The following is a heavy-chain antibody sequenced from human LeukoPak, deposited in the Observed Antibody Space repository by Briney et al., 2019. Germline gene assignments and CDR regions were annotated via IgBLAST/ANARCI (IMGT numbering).Heavy chain of an antibody. Sequence: PSETLSLTCTVSGDSISSSSYYWEWIRQPPGKGLEWIGYIYYSGSTNYNPSLKSRVTISVDTSKNQFSLKLSSVTAADTAVYYCARQEQQLIYNWFDPWGQGTLVTVSS. CDR3: ARQEQQLIYNWFDP. D-gene: IGHD6-13*01. CDR2: IYYSGST. CDR1: GDSISSSSYY. J-gene: IGHJ5*02. V-gene: IGHV4-61*05.